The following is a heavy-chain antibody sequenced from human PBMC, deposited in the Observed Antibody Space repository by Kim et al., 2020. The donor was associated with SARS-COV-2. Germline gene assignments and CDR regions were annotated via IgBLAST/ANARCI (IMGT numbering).Heavy chain of an antibody. CDR2: IHASGSA. Sequence: SETLSLTCAVYGGSFSGHYWGWIRQPPGKGLEWIGEIHASGSANYNPSLKSRVTISIDTSKNQFSLKMTSVTAADTGFYYCARGMAGVVPAPILGIGPHYDYFIMDVWGHGTTLTVSS. D-gene: IGHD2-2*02. J-gene: IGHJ6*02. CDR3: ARGMAGVVPAPILGIGPHYDYFIMDV. CDR1: GGSFSGHY. V-gene: IGHV4-34*01.